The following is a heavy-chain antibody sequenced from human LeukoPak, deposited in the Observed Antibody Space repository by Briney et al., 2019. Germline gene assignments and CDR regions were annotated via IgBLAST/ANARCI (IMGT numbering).Heavy chain of an antibody. CDR1: GGSLSGYY. V-gene: IGHV4-4*07. D-gene: IGHD7-27*01. J-gene: IGHJ4*02. CDR3: ARVSRNWDFDY. CDR2: ISTSGST. Sequence: SETLSLTCSVSGGSLSGYYWTWIRQPPGKGLEWIGRISTSGSTTYNPSLKSRVTMSVETPKTQFSLRLTSVTAADTAVYYCARVSRNWDFDYWGQGTLVTVSS.